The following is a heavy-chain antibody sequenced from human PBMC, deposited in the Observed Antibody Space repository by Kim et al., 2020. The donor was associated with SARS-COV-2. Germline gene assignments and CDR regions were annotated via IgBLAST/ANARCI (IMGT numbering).Heavy chain of an antibody. CDR2: IYYSGST. CDR3: AGGGLTIFGVSPGMDV. D-gene: IGHD3-3*01. CDR1: GGSISSYY. V-gene: IGHV4-59*08. Sequence: SETLSLTCTVSGGSISSYYWSWIRQPPGKGLEWIGYIYYSGSTNYNPSLKSRVTISVDTSKNQFSLKLSSVTAADTAVYYCAGGGLTIFGVSPGMDVWGQGTTVTVSS. J-gene: IGHJ6*02.